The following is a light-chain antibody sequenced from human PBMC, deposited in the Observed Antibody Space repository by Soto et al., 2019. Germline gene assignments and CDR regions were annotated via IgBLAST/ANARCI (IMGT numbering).Light chain of an antibody. CDR3: CSYTTSNTFV. V-gene: IGLV2-14*01. Sequence: QSVLTQPASVSGSLGQSITISCSGTSSDVGAYNYVSWYQQYPGKAPKLMIYHVTDRPSGVSNRFSGSKSGNTASLTISGLQGEDEADYYCCSYTTSNTFVFGTGTKLTVL. CDR2: HVT. CDR1: SSDVGAYNY. J-gene: IGLJ1*01.